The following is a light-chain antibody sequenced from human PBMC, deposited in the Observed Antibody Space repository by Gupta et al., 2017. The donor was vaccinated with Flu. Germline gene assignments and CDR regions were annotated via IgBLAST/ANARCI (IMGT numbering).Light chain of an antibody. CDR3: SSYTNTNTLVV. J-gene: IGLJ2*01. CDR2: EVS. CDR1: SSDVGGYKD. Sequence: MTISCTGTSSDVGGYKDVSWYQQHPGKAPNLMIFEVSSRNSGVPNRFSGSKSGSTAALTIAGLQAEDEADYYCSSYTNTNTLVVFGGGTKLTVL. V-gene: IGLV2-14*01.